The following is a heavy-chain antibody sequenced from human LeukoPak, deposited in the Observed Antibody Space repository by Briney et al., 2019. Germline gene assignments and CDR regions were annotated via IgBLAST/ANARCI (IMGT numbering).Heavy chain of an antibody. CDR2: IKPDASEK. Sequence: GGSLRLSCAASGFTFSSYWMNWVRQAPGKGLEWVTNIKPDASEKNYVDSVKGRFTISRDNAKNSLYLQLTCLRAEDTAVYYCATRYCTISACRASSYKSFDVWGKGTTVTVSS. V-gene: IGHV3-7*01. CDR1: GFTFSSYW. CDR3: ATRYCTISACRASSYKSFDV. J-gene: IGHJ6*04. D-gene: IGHD2-8*01.